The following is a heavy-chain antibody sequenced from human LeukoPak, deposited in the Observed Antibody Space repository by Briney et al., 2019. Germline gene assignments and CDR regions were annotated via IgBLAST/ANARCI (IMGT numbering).Heavy chain of an antibody. Sequence: ASVKVSCKASGYTFTGYYIHWVRQAPGQGPELMGWINPNSGGTNYAQKFQGRITMTRDTSISTAYMDLSRLRSDDTAVYYCAREGDGYNRWGQGTLVTVSS. V-gene: IGHV1-2*02. CDR2: INPNSGGT. D-gene: IGHD5-24*01. CDR1: GYTFTGYY. J-gene: IGHJ1*01. CDR3: AREGDGYNR.